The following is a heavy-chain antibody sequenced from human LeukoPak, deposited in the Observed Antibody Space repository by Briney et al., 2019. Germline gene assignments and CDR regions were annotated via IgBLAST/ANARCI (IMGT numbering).Heavy chain of an antibody. CDR2: IGIAGDT. CDR3: AKAFDYNGLRGEGGSFDC. CDR1: AFNFSKND. Sequence: GGSLRLSCVASAFNFSKNDMHWVRQTPERGLEWVSAIGIAGDTYYVDPVKGRFTISRENGKNSVYLQMNSLRAGDTAVYFCAKAFDYNGLRGEGGSFDCWGQGALVTVSS. D-gene: IGHD4-11*01. J-gene: IGHJ4*02. V-gene: IGHV3-13*01.